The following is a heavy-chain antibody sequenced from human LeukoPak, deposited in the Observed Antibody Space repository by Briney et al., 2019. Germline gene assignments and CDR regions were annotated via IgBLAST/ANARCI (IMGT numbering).Heavy chain of an antibody. CDR3: ARGPGIDYDILTGYYFFDY. D-gene: IGHD3-9*01. Sequence: GGSLRLSCTASGFTIGDYAMSWFRQAPGKGLEWVGFIRSKVYGGTTEYAASVKGRFTVSRDDSKSIAYLRMSSLKTEDTAVYYCARGPGIDYDILTGYYFFDYWGQGTLVTVSS. CDR2: IRSKVYGGTT. CDR1: GFTIGDYA. V-gene: IGHV3-49*03. J-gene: IGHJ4*02.